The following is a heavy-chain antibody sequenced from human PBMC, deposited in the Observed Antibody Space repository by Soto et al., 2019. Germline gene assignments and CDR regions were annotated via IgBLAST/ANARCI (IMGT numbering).Heavy chain of an antibody. CDR1: GGSFSGYY. Sequence: SETLSLTCAVYGGSFSGYYWSWIRQPPGKGLEWIGEINHSGSTNYNPSLKSRVTISVDTSKNQFSLKLSSVTAADTAVYYCARGPHYYGSGSYSTNFDDWGQGTLVTVSS. CDR3: ARGPHYYGSGSYSTNFDD. V-gene: IGHV4-34*01. D-gene: IGHD3-10*01. J-gene: IGHJ4*02. CDR2: INHSGST.